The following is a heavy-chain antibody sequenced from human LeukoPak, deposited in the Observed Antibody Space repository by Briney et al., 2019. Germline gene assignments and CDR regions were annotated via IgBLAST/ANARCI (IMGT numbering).Heavy chain of an antibody. CDR2: ISSNGGST. J-gene: IGHJ4*02. D-gene: IGHD6-19*01. CDR1: GFTFSSYA. CDR3: ARSYRSGWYYFDY. Sequence: QTGGSLRLSCAASGFTFSSYAIHWVRQAPGKGLEYVSGISSNGGSTYYANSVKGRFTISRDDSKNTLYLQMGSLRAEDMAVYYCARSYRSGWYYFDYWGQGTRVTVSS. V-gene: IGHV3-64*01.